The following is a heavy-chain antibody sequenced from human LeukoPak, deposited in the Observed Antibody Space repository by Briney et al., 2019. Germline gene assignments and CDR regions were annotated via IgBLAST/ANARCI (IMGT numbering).Heavy chain of an antibody. CDR2: IIPIFGIA. Sequence: ASVKVSCKAPGGTFSSYAISWVRQAPGQGLEWMGRIIPIFGIANYAQKFQGRVTITADKSTSTAYMELSSLRSEDTAVYYCASQASGNLKPVWGQGTLVTVSS. D-gene: IGHD4-23*01. CDR3: ASQASGNLKPV. V-gene: IGHV1-69*04. CDR1: GGTFSSYA. J-gene: IGHJ4*02.